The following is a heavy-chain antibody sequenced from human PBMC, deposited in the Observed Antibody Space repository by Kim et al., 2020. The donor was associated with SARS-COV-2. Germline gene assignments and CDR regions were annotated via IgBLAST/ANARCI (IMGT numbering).Heavy chain of an antibody. CDR1: GGSISSSSHY. V-gene: IGHV4-39*01. CDR3: ARLQPLGHCSSTSCPGGLDY. CDR2: IYYSGSA. Sequence: SETLSLTCNVSGGSISSSSHYWGWIRQPPGKGLEWIGSIYYSGSAYYNPSLKSRVTISVDTSKKQFSLKLSSVTAADTAVYYCARLQPLGHCSSTSCPGGLDYWGQGTLVTVSS. D-gene: IGHD2-2*01. J-gene: IGHJ4*02.